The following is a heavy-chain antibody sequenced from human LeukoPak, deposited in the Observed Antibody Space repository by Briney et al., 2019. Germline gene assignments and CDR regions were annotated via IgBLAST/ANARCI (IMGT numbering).Heavy chain of an antibody. D-gene: IGHD2-15*01. V-gene: IGHV3-11*04. CDR1: GFTFSDYY. CDR2: ISSSGSTI. CDR3: ASTNFPVVVVAALGN. Sequence: PGGSLRLSCAASGFTFSDYYMSWIRQAPGKGLEWVSYISSSGSTIYYADSVKGRFTISRDNAKNSLYLQMNSLRAEDTAVYYCASTNFPVVVVAALGNWGQGTLVTVSS. J-gene: IGHJ4*02.